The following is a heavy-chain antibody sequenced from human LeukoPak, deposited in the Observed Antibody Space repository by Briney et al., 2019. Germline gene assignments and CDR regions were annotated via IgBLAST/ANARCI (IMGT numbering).Heavy chain of an antibody. CDR3: ASGGFGGDDGRFVDY. Sequence: PSETLSLTCAVYGGSFSGYYWSWIRQPPGKGLEWIGEINHSGSTKYNPSLKSRVTISVDTSKNQFSLKLSSVTAADTAVYYCASGGFGGDDGRFVDYWGQGTLVTVSS. J-gene: IGHJ4*02. CDR2: INHSGST. D-gene: IGHD2-21*02. V-gene: IGHV4-34*01. CDR1: GGSFSGYY.